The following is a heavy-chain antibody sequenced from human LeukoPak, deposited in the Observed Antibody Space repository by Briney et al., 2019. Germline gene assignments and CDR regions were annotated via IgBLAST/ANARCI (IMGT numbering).Heavy chain of an antibody. J-gene: IGHJ4*02. V-gene: IGHV3-48*01. CDR3: ARGSTYYDSSGQVPFDY. D-gene: IGHD3-22*01. Sequence: GGSLRLSCAASGSTFSTYSMNWVRQAPGKGLEWVSYISSSSSTIYCADSVKGRFTISRDNAKNSLYLQMNSLRAEDTAVYYCARGSTYYDSSGQVPFDYWGQGTLVTVSS. CDR1: GSTFSTYS. CDR2: ISSSSSTI.